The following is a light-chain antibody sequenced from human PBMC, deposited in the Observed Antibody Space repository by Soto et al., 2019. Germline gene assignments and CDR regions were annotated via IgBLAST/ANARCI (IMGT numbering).Light chain of an antibody. V-gene: IGLV4-69*01. J-gene: IGLJ2*01. Sequence: QSVLTQSPSASASLGASVKLTCTLSSGHSSYDIAWHQQQPEKGPRYLMNLSSDGSHSKGDGIPDRFSGSSSGAERYLTISSLQSEDEPDYYCQTWDTGARVVFGGGTELTVL. CDR3: QTWDTGARVV. CDR2: LSSDGSH. CDR1: SGHSSYD.